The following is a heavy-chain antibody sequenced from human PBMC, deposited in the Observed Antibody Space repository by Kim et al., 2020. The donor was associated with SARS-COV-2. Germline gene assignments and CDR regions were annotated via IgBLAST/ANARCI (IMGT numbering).Heavy chain of an antibody. CDR1: GGTFSSYA. V-gene: IGHV1-69*13. Sequence: SVKVSCKASGGTFSSYAISWVRQAPGQGLEWMGGIIPIFGTANYAQKFQGRVTITADESTSTAYMELSSLRSEDTAVYYCARVEGGSYSFALDYFDYWGQGTLVTVSS. D-gene: IGHD1-26*01. CDR2: IIPIFGTA. J-gene: IGHJ4*02. CDR3: ARVEGGSYSFALDYFDY.